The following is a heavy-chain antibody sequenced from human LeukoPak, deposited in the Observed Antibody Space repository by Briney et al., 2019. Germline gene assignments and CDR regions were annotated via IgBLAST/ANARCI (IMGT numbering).Heavy chain of an antibody. J-gene: IGHJ3*02. Sequence: SETLSLTCAVSDDSLSSHYWTWIRRPPGKGLEWIGYISYIGSTNYNPSLKSRVTISIDTSKNQFSLKLTSVTAADTAVYYCARDLVTVTKGFDIWGQGTLVSVSS. V-gene: IGHV4-59*11. D-gene: IGHD4-17*01. CDR3: ARDLVTVTKGFDI. CDR1: DDSLSSHY. CDR2: ISYIGST.